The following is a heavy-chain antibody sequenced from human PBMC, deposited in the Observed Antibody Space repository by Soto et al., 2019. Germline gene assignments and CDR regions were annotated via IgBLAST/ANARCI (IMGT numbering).Heavy chain of an antibody. CDR1: GGSITSTSYY. CDR3: ARLNAGTTYYYYGMDV. Sequence: SETLSLTCTVSGGSITSTSYYWGWIRQPPGKGLEWVGSISYSGSTYYNPSLKSRVTISVDTSKNQFSLKLSSVTAADTALYYCARLNAGTTYYYYGMDVWGQGTTVTVSS. J-gene: IGHJ6*02. CDR2: ISYSGST. V-gene: IGHV4-39*01. D-gene: IGHD1-7*01.